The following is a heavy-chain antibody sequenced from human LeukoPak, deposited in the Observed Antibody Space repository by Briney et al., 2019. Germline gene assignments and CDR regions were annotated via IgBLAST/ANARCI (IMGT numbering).Heavy chain of an antibody. CDR1: GFTFSNAW. CDR2: ISSYSDYI. J-gene: IGHJ4*02. CDR3: ARKTVMVAAPFDY. V-gene: IGHV3-21*01. D-gene: IGHD2-15*01. Sequence: GGSLRLSCAASGFTFSNAWMSWVRQAPGKGLEWVSSISSYSDYIDYADSVKGRFTISRDNAKNSLYLEMTSLRADDTAIYYCARKTVMVAAPFDYWGQGTLVTVSS.